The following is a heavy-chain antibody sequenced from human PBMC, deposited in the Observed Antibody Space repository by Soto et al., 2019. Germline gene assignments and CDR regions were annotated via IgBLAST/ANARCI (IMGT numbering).Heavy chain of an antibody. J-gene: IGHJ6*02. CDR1: GFTFSSYA. CDR3: AKDQGGARPAPYYYYGMDV. Sequence: GGSLRLSCAASGFTFSSYAMSWVRQAPGKGLEWVSAISGSGGSTYYADSGKGRFTISRDNSKNTLYLQMNSLRAEDTAVYYCAKDQGGARPAPYYYYGMDVWGQGTTVTVSS. D-gene: IGHD2-15*01. V-gene: IGHV3-23*01. CDR2: ISGSGGST.